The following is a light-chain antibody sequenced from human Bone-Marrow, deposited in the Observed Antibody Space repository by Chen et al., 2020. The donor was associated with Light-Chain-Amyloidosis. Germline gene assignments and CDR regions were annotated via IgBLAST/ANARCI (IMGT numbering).Light chain of an antibody. CDR2: EDD. Sequence: NFMLTQPHSVSESPGKTVIISCTRSSGSIATNYVQWYQQRPGSSPTTVIYEDDQRPSGVPVQFSGSIDRSSNSASLSISGLKTEDEADYYCQSYQGSSQGVFGGGTQLTVL. V-gene: IGLV6-57*01. J-gene: IGLJ3*02. CDR3: QSYQGSSQGV. CDR1: SGSIATNY.